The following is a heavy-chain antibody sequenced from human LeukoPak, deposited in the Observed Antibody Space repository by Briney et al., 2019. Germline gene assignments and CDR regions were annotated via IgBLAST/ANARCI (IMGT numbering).Heavy chain of an antibody. CDR1: GGSFSGYY. D-gene: IGHD5-12*01. CDR2: IYYSGST. V-gene: IGHV4-34*01. J-gene: IGHJ4*02. CDR3: ARPRYSGYEWGFDY. Sequence: PSETLSLTCAVYGGSFSGYYWSWIRQPPGKGLEWIGSIYYSGSTYYNPSLKSRVTISVDTSKNQFSLKLSSVTAADTAVYYCARPRYSGYEWGFDYWGQGTLVTVSS.